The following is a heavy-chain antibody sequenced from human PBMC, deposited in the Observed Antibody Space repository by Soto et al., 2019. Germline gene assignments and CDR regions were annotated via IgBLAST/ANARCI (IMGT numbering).Heavy chain of an antibody. V-gene: IGHV3-7*01. CDR3: AREKRANGYFEY. J-gene: IGHJ4*02. CDR2: IKQAGSEK. CDR1: GFTFSAYW. D-gene: IGHD6-25*01. Sequence: EVQLVEPGGGLVQTGGSLRLSCAASGFTFSAYWMSWVRQAPGKGLEWVANIKQAGSEKYYVDSVNGRFIISRDDAKNSLFLQVNSLRVEDTAVYYCAREKRANGYFEYWGQGTLVTVSS.